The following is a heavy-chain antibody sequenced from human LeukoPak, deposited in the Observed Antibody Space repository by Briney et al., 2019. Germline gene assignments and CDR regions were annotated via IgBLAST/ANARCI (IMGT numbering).Heavy chain of an antibody. J-gene: IGHJ4*02. D-gene: IGHD6-13*01. Sequence: GGSLRLSCAGSGFTFRSYAMSWVRQAPGKGLEWVSAISVSGGKTYYADSVKGRFTISRDNAKNSLYLQMNSLRAEDTAVYYCARGDIAAAVDYWGQGTLVTVSS. CDR1: GFTFRSYA. CDR3: ARGDIAAAVDY. CDR2: ISVSGGKT. V-gene: IGHV3-23*01.